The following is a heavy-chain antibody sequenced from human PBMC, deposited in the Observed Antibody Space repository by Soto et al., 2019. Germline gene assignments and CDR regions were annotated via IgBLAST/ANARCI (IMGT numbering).Heavy chain of an antibody. CDR3: AHPGGYGVFDAYDI. CDR2: IGGSGDST. V-gene: IGHV3-23*01. J-gene: IGHJ3*02. Sequence: EAQLLESGGGLVQPGGSLRLSCAASGFTFSTYAMNWVRQAPGKGLEWVSAIGGSGDSTYYADSVKGRFTISRDNSINMLYLQMNSLRTEDTAVYYCAHPGGYGVFDAYDIWGQGAMVTVSS. D-gene: IGHD4-17*01. CDR1: GFTFSTYA.